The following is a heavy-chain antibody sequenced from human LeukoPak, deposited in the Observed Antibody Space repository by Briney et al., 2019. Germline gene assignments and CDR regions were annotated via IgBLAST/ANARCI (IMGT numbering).Heavy chain of an antibody. V-gene: IGHV3-21*01. D-gene: IGHD4/OR15-4a*01. CDR1: GFTFSSYS. CDR3: ARVGLMALTGDV. J-gene: IGHJ6*04. CDR2: ISSSSSYI. Sequence: GGSLRLSCAASGFTFSSYSMNWVRQAPGKGLEWVSSISSSSSYIYYADSVKGRFTISRDNAKNSLYLQMNSLRAEDTAVYYCARVGLMALTGDVWGKGTTVTVSS.